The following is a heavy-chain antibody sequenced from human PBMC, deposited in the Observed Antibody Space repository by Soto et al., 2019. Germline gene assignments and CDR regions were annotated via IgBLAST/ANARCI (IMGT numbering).Heavy chain of an antibody. Sequence: QVQLQESGPGLVKPSQTLSLTCTVSGGSISSGGYYWSWIRQHPGKGLEWIGYIYYSGSTYYNPSLKSRVTISVDTSKNQFSLKLSSVTAADTAVYYCARGGYCSGGSCYSRWFDPWGQGTLVTVSS. CDR3: ARGGYCSGGSCYSRWFDP. V-gene: IGHV4-31*03. CDR1: GGSISSGGYY. D-gene: IGHD2-15*01. CDR2: IYYSGST. J-gene: IGHJ5*02.